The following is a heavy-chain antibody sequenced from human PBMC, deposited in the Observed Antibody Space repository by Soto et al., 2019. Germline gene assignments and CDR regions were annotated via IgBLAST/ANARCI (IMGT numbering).Heavy chain of an antibody. CDR2: TYYRSKWYN. J-gene: IGHJ6*02. D-gene: IGHD6-13*01. V-gene: IGHV6-1*01. CDR1: GDSVSSNSAA. CDR3: ARVIAAAGNYYYYGMDV. Sequence: SQTLSLTCAISGDSVSSNSAAWNWIRQSPSRGLEWLGRTYYRSKWYNDYAVSVKSRITINPDTSKNQFSLQLNSVTPEDTAVYYCARVIAAAGNYYYYGMDVWGQGTTGTVSS.